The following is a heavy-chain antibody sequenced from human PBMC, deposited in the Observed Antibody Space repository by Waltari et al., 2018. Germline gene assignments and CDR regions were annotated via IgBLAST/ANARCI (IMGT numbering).Heavy chain of an antibody. CDR2: ISGSGGST. V-gene: IGHV3-23*01. CDR3: AKERNIVATIDY. Sequence: QAPGKGLEWVSAISGSGGSTYYADSVKGRFTISRDNSKNTLYLQMNSLRAEDTAVYYCAKERNIVATIDYWGQGTLVTVSS. D-gene: IGHD5-12*01. J-gene: IGHJ4*02.